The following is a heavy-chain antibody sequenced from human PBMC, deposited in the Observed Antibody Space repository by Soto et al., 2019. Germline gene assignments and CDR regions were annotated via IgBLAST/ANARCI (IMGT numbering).Heavy chain of an antibody. CDR1: DGSISSGGYY. CDR2: IYYSGST. V-gene: IGHV4-31*03. D-gene: IGHD2-21*02. J-gene: IGHJ5*02. Sequence: SETLSLTCTVSDGSISSGGYYWSWIRQHPGKGLEWIGYIYYSGSTYYNPSLKSRVTVSVDTSKNQFSLKLSSVTAADTAVYYCARHPSDFWFDPWGQGTLVTVSS. CDR3: ARHPSDFWFDP.